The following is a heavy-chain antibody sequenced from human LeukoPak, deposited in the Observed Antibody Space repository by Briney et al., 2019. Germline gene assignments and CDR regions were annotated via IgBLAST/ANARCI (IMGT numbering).Heavy chain of an antibody. Sequence: PGRSLRLSCAASGFTFSNYAMHWVRQAPGKGLEWVSAIGRSGDSTYYTDSVKGRFTISRDNSRNTLSLQMNNLRAEDTAIYYCAKGGVDHWGQGTLVTVSS. CDR3: AKGGVDH. J-gene: IGHJ4*02. CDR1: GFTFSNYA. D-gene: IGHD4-17*01. CDR2: IGRSGDST. V-gene: IGHV3-23*01.